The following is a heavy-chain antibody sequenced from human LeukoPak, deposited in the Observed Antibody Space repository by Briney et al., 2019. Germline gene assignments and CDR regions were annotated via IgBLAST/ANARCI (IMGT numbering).Heavy chain of an antibody. Sequence: PGGSLRLSCAASGFTFSSYAMSWVRQAPGKGLEWVSAISGSGGSTYYADSVKGRFTISRDNSKNTLYLQMNSLRAEDTAVYYCASWGTRGVTDAIPVGWFDPWGQGTLVTVSS. J-gene: IGHJ5*02. CDR2: ISGSGGST. D-gene: IGHD2-2*02. CDR1: GFTFSSYA. CDR3: ASWGTRGVTDAIPVGWFDP. V-gene: IGHV3-23*01.